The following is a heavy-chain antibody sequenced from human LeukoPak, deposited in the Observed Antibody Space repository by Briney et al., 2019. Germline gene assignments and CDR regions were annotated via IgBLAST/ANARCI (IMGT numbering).Heavy chain of an antibody. D-gene: IGHD1-1*01. V-gene: IGHV3-21*01. J-gene: IGHJ4*02. CDR1: GFTFDDYG. CDR2: ISSSSSNI. Sequence: PGGSLRLSCAASGFTFDDYGMNWVRQAPGKGLEWVSSISSSSSNIYYADSVKGRFTISRDNAKNSLYLQMNSLRVEGTAVYYCARCTTGRTFGSLREIKRSREIDYWGQGTLVTVSS. CDR3: ARCTTGRTFGSLREIKRSREIDY.